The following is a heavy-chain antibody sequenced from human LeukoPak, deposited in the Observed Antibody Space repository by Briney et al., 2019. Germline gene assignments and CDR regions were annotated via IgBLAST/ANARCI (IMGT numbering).Heavy chain of an antibody. D-gene: IGHD3-22*01. J-gene: IGHJ4*02. Sequence: ASVKVSCKASGYTFTSYGISWVRQAPGQGLEWMGWISAYNGNTNYAQKLQGRVTMTTDTSTSTAYMELRSLRSDDTAVYYCARDLGPYYYDSSGYYWNYWGQGTLVTVSS. CDR3: ARDLGPYYYDSSGYYWNY. CDR1: GYTFTSYG. CDR2: ISAYNGNT. V-gene: IGHV1-18*01.